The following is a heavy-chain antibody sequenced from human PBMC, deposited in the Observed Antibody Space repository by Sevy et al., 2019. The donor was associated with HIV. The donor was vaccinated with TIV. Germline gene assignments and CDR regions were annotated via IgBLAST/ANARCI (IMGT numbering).Heavy chain of an antibody. D-gene: IGHD6-13*01. J-gene: IGHJ6*02. CDR3: AKVGIAAAVNYYYGMDV. CDR1: GFTFSSYG. CDR2: IRYDGSNK. V-gene: IGHV3-30*02. Sequence: GGSLRLSCAASGFTFSSYGMHWVRQAPGKGLEWVAFIRYDGSNKYYADSVKGRFTISRDNSKNTLYLQMNSLRAEDMAVYYCAKVGIAAAVNYYYGMDVWGQGTTVTVSS.